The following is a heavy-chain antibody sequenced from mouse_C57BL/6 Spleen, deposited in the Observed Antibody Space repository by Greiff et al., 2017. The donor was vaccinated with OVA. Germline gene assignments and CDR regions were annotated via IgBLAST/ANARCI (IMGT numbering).Heavy chain of an antibody. CDR1: GYSFTDYN. Sequence: EVKLMESGPELVKPGASVKISCKASGYSFTDYNMNWVKQSNGKSLEWIGVINPNYGTTSYNQKFKGKATLTVDQSSSTAYMQLNSLTSEDSAVYYCARKSMVTGYFDVWGTGTTVTVSS. CDR2: INPNYGTT. J-gene: IGHJ1*03. CDR3: ARKSMVTGYFDV. V-gene: IGHV1-39*01. D-gene: IGHD2-1*01.